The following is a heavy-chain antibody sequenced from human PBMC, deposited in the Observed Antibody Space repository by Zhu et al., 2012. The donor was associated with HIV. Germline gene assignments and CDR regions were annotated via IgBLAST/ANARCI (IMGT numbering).Heavy chain of an antibody. CDR3: ASHRPHFAS. Sequence: QVQLEQWGAGLLKPSKTLSLTCAVYGGSFNDYYWSWIRQSPERGLEWIGEINHRGSTTYSASLKSRLTISVDTSKSQFSLKLKSVTVADSGIYYCASHRPHFASWGRGTLVSVSS. J-gene: IGHJ4*02. D-gene: IGHD6-6*01. CDR1: GGSFNDYY. V-gene: IGHV4-34*02. CDR2: INHRGST.